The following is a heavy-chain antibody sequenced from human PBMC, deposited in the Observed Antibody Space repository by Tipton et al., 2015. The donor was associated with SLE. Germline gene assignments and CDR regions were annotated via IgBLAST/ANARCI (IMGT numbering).Heavy chain of an antibody. CDR1: GYTFTSYA. CDR3: ARGGLTGAAFDN. Sequence: QSGAEAKKPGASVKVSCKASGYTFTSYAMHWVRQDPGQRLEWMGWINAGNGNTKYSQKFQGRVTITRDTSASTAYTELSSLRSDVTAVYYCARGGLTGAAFDNCGQGTMVTVSS. J-gene: IGHJ3*02. V-gene: IGHV1-3*01. CDR2: INAGNGNT. D-gene: IGHD7-27*01.